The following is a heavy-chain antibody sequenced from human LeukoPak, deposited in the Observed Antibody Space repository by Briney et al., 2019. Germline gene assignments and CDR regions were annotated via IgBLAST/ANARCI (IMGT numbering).Heavy chain of an antibody. D-gene: IGHD2-15*01. Sequence: SVKVSCKASGGTFSSYAISWVRQAPGQGLEWMGRIIPIFGTANYARKFQGRVTITTDESTSTAYTELSSLRSEDTAVYYCARDNAVVGPSAYYYYYMDVWGKGTTVTVSS. V-gene: IGHV1-69*05. CDR1: GGTFSSYA. J-gene: IGHJ6*03. CDR2: IIPIFGTA. CDR3: ARDNAVVGPSAYYYYYMDV.